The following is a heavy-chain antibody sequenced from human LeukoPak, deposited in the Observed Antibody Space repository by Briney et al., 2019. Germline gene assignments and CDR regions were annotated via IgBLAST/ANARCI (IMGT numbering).Heavy chain of an antibody. D-gene: IGHD6-6*01. CDR2: IWYDGSNK. CDR3: ARDLYSSSSNYYYGMDV. V-gene: IGHV3-33*01. CDR1: GFTFSSYG. Sequence: PGRSLRLSCVASGFTFSSYGMHWVRQAPGKGLEWVAVIWYDGSNKYYADSVKGRFTISRDNSKNTLYLQMNSLRAEDTAVYYCARDLYSSSSNYYYGMDVWGQGTTVTVSS. J-gene: IGHJ6*02.